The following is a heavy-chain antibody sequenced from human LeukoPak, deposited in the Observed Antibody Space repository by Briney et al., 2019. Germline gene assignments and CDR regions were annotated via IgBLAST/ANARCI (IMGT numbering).Heavy chain of an antibody. Sequence: SETLSLTCAVYGGSFSGYYWSWIRQPPGKGLEWIGEINHSGSTNYNPSLKSRVTISVDTSKNQFSLRLSSVTAADTAVYYCARASGSYWWFDSWGQGTLVTVSS. CDR3: ARASGSYWWFDS. CDR1: GGSFSGYY. D-gene: IGHD1-26*01. CDR2: INHSGST. V-gene: IGHV4-34*01. J-gene: IGHJ5*01.